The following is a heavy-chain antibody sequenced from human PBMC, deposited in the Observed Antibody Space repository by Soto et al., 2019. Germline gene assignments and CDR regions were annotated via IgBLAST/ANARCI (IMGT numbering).Heavy chain of an antibody. J-gene: IGHJ3*02. Sequence: LSLTCAVSGGSISSGGYSWSWIRQPPGKGLEWIGYIYHSGSTYYNPSLKSRVTISVDRSKNQFSLKLSSVTAADTAVYYCARDIVRGLHAFDIWGQGTMVTVSS. D-gene: IGHD3-10*02. CDR2: IYHSGST. V-gene: IGHV4-30-2*01. CDR3: ARDIVRGLHAFDI. CDR1: GGSISSGGYS.